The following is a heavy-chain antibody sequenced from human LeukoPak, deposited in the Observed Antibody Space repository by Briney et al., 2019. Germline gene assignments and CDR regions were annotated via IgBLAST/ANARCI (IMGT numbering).Heavy chain of an antibody. Sequence: PSETLSLTCTVSGGSISSSSYYWGWIRQPPGKGLEWIGSIYYSGSTYYNPSLKSRVTISVDKSKNQFSLKLSSVTAADTAVYYCARYGDGGITMVRGVPPEGFDIWGRGTMVTVSS. D-gene: IGHD3-10*01. V-gene: IGHV4-39*07. J-gene: IGHJ3*02. CDR3: ARYGDGGITMVRGVPPEGFDI. CDR2: IYYSGST. CDR1: GGSISSSSYY.